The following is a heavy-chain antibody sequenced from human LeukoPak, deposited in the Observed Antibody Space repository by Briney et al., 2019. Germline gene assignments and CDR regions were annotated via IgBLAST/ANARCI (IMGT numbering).Heavy chain of an antibody. D-gene: IGHD3-9*01. CDR3: ARDLSRGWFDP. V-gene: IGHV1-69*05. CDR2: IIPIFGTA. J-gene: IGHJ5*02. CDR1: GGTFSSYA. Sequence: ASVKVSFKASGGTFSSYAISWVRQAPGQGLEWMGGIIPIFGTANYAQKFQGRVTITTDESTSPAYMQLSRFRSEDTAVNNFARDLSRGWFDPWGKGTLVTVSS.